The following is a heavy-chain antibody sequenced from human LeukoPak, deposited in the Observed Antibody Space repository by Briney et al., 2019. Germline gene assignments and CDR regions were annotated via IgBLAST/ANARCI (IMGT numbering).Heavy chain of an antibody. CDR2: INPSGGST. Sequence: ASVKVSCKASGYTFTSYYMHWVRRAPGQGLEWMGIINPSGGSTSYAQKFQGRVTMTRDTSTSTVYMELSSLRSEDTAVYYCARDFDYGDYGPQSYPGYWGQGTLVTVSS. J-gene: IGHJ4*02. CDR1: GYTFTSYY. CDR3: ARDFDYGDYGPQSYPGY. D-gene: IGHD4-17*01. V-gene: IGHV1-46*01.